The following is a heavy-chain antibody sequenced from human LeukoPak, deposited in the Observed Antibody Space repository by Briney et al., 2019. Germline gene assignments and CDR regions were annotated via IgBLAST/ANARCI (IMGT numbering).Heavy chain of an antibody. V-gene: IGHV3-7*03. CDR2: INSDGSEG. J-gene: IGHJ3*01. Sequence: GGSLRLSCAVSGLTFSWGWVSWARQAPGKGLEWVASINSDGSEGYYADVVKGRFTISRDNAKNSLYLQINSLRAEDTAVYYCARSSYSSSSSVWGQGTMVTVSS. CDR3: ARSSYSSSSSV. CDR1: GLTFSWGW. D-gene: IGHD6-6*01.